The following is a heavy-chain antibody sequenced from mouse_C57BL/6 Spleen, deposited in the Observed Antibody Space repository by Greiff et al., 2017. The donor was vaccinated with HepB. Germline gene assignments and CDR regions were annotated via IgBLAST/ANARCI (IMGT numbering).Heavy chain of an antibody. CDR1: GYTFTDYE. CDR2: IDPETGGT. D-gene: IGHD2-1*01. Sequence: QVQLQQSGAELVRPGASVTLSCKASGYTFTDYEMHWVKQTPVHGLEWIGDIDPETGGTAYNQKFKGKAILTADKSSGTDYMELRRLTSEAAAVYDSTKGVSWFEFAYWGQGTLVTVSA. J-gene: IGHJ3*01. V-gene: IGHV1-15*01. CDR3: TKGVSWFEFAY.